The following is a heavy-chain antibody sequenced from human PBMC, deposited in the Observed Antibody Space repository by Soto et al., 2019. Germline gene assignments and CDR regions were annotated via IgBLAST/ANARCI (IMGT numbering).Heavy chain of an antibody. J-gene: IGHJ5*02. CDR3: ARAAVLGGWFDP. CDR2: ISSSSSTI. V-gene: IGHV3-48*02. D-gene: IGHD6-13*01. Sequence: EVQLVESGGGLVQPWGSLRLSCAASGFTFSSYSMNWVRQAPGKGLEWVSYISSSSSTIYYADSVKGRITISRDNAKNSLYLQMNSLRDEDTAVYYCARAAVLGGWFDPWGQGTLVTVSS. CDR1: GFTFSSYS.